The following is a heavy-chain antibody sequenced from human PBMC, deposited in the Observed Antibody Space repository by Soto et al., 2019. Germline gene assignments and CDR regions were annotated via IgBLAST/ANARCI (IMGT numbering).Heavy chain of an antibody. CDR1: GFSFSGYE. J-gene: IGHJ4*02. CDR2: ISNSGVTT. Sequence: GGSLRLSCAVSGFSFSGYEMNWVRQAPGKGLEWISYISNSGVTTYYADSVKGRFTISRYNDKNSLFLQMNSLRAEDTAVYYCARAQDRSGWYAFDNWGQGTLVSLSS. D-gene: IGHD6-13*01. V-gene: IGHV3-48*03. CDR3: ARAQDRSGWYAFDN.